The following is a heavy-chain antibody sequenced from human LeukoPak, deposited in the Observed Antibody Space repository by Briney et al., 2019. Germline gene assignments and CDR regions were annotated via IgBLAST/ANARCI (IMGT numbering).Heavy chain of an antibody. Sequence: SVKVSCKASGGTFSSYAISWVRQAPGQGLEWMGRIIPILGIANYAQKFQGRVTITADKSTSTAYMELSSLRSEDTAVYYCARDRPYSSSRYYYGMDVWGQGTTVTVSS. CDR3: ARDRPYSSSRYYYGMDV. D-gene: IGHD6-13*01. CDR2: IIPILGIA. J-gene: IGHJ6*02. V-gene: IGHV1-69*04. CDR1: GGTFSSYA.